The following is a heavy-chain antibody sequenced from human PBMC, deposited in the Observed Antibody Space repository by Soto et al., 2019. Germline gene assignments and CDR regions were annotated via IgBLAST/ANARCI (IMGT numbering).Heavy chain of an antibody. Sequence: SETLSLTCSVFGGSISSYYWSWIRQPPGKGLEWIGYIYYSGSTNYNPSLKSRVTISVDTSKNQFSLKLSSVTAADTAVYYCARETTGFDYWGQGTLVTVSS. J-gene: IGHJ4*02. D-gene: IGHD4-4*01. V-gene: IGHV4-59*01. CDR3: ARETTGFDY. CDR1: GGSISSYY. CDR2: IYYSGST.